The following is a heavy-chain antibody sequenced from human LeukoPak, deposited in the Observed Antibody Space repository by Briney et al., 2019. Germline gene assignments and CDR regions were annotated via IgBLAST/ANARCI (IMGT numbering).Heavy chain of an antibody. V-gene: IGHV3-23*01. Sequence: PGGSLRLSCAASGFTFSSYAMSWVHQAPGKGLECVSHIRRSADSTYYSDSVKGRFTISRDNSRNTLYLQMNSLRAEDTAVYYCAKGGGNGAFDPWGQGTLVTVSS. CDR3: AKGGGNGAFDP. CDR1: GFTFSSYA. D-gene: IGHD4-23*01. CDR2: IRRSADST. J-gene: IGHJ5*02.